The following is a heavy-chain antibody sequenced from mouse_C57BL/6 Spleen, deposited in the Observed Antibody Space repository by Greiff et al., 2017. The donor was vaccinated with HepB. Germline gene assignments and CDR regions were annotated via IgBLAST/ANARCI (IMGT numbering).Heavy chain of an antibody. D-gene: IGHD2-4*01. CDR1: GFTFSDYY. Sequence: EVKLEESGGGLVQPGGSLKLSCAASGFTFSDYYMYWVRQTPEKRLEWVAYISNGGGSTYYPDTVKGRFTISRDNAKNTLYLQMSRLKSEDTAMYYCARHDYSYAMDYWGQGTSVTVSS. CDR3: ARHDYSYAMDY. CDR2: ISNGGGST. V-gene: IGHV5-12*01. J-gene: IGHJ4*01.